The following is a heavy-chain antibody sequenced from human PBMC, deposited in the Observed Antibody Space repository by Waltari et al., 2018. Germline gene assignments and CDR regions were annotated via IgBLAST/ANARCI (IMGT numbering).Heavy chain of an antibody. J-gene: IGHJ4*02. CDR2: INPNSGVT. CDR1: GYTFNGYY. V-gene: IGHV1-2*04. Sequence: QVQLVQSGTEVKKTGASVKVSCKASGYTFNGYYMHWVRQAPGQGLEWMGWINPNSGVTNYAQKFQGWVTMTRDTSITTAYMELSRLTSADTAIYYCALTYGDYSAPFDFWGQGTLVTVSS. CDR3: ALTYGDYSAPFDF. D-gene: IGHD4-17*01.